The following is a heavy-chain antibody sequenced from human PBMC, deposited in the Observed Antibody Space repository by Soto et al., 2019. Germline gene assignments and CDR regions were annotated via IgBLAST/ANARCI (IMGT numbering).Heavy chain of an antibody. Sequence: PSETLSLTCAVSGYSISSGYYWGWMRQPPGKGLEWIGIIYHSGTTYYNPSLKGRVTISVDTSEKQFSLKLSSVTAADTAVYYCARVRCSSTSCSMHYYYGMDVWGQGATVTVSS. J-gene: IGHJ6*02. CDR2: IYHSGTT. CDR3: ARVRCSSTSCSMHYYYGMDV. CDR1: GYSISSGYY. D-gene: IGHD2-2*01. V-gene: IGHV4-38-2*01.